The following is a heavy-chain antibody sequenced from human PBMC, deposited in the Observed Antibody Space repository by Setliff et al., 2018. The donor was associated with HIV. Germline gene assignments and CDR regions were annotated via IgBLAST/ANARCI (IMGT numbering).Heavy chain of an antibody. Sequence: SETLSLTCSVSGGPISRYSWSWIRQPPGKGLEWIGHIYNIGTIDYNSSLKSRVTIFVDSSKNQFSLNLTSVTAEDTGVYYGARDGPHCITSSCPGACFDPWGQGTLVTVSS. CDR3: ARDGPHCITSSCPGACFDP. CDR2: IYNIGTI. D-gene: IGHD2-2*01. CDR1: GGPISRYS. J-gene: IGHJ5*02. V-gene: IGHV4-4*08.